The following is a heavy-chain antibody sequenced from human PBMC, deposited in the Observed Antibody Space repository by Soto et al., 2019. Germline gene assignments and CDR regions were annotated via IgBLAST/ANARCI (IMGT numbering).Heavy chain of an antibody. D-gene: IGHD2-21*02. Sequence: TLSLPCTVSGGSSSRYYWSGIRQPPGMGLEWIGYMYNTGSTVYNPSFKSRVTISVDTSKNQFSLKLNSVTAADTAVYYCARDLWGYCGTDCYPLDVWGQGTTVTV. CDR2: MYNTGST. CDR3: ARDLWGYCGTDCYPLDV. J-gene: IGHJ6*02. CDR1: GGSSSRYY. V-gene: IGHV4-59*01.